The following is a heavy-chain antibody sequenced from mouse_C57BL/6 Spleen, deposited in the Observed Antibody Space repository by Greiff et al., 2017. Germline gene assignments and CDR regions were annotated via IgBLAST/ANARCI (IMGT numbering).Heavy chain of an antibody. CDR3: ARSLYYYGSSYGYFDV. Sequence: VQLQQSGPELVKPGASVKIPCKASGYTFTDYNMDWVKQSHGKSLEWIGDINPNNGGTIYNQKFKGKATLTVDKSSSTAYMELRSLTSEDTAVYYCARSLYYYGSSYGYFDVWGTGTTVTGSS. J-gene: IGHJ1*03. CDR2: INPNNGGT. V-gene: IGHV1-18*01. D-gene: IGHD1-1*01. CDR1: GYTFTDYN.